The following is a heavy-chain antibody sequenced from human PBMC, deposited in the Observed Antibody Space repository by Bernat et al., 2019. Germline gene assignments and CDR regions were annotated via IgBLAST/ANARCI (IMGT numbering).Heavy chain of an antibody. CDR3: ARQAGDRAFDI. D-gene: IGHD7-27*01. CDR1: DGSIISTNW. V-gene: IGHV4-4*02. J-gene: IGHJ3*02. CDR2: IHHSGST. Sequence: QVHLQESGPGLVKPSGTLSLTCTVSDGSIISTNWWSWVRQPPGKGLEWIGEIHHSGSTNYNPSLKSRVTISVDTSKNQFSLKLSSVTAADTAVYYCARQAGDRAFDIWGQGTMVTVSS.